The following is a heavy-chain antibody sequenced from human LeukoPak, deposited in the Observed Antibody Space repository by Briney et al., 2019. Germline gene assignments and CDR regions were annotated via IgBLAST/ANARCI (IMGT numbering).Heavy chain of an antibody. CDR2: INPSGSST. D-gene: IGHD2-8*01. CDR3: AGGTTNTKGAFDM. CDR1: GYTFTNYY. Sequence: GASVKVSCKASGYTFTNYYIHWVRQAPGQGLEWMGIINPSGSSTSYAQKFQGRVTMTRDTSTSTVYMELSSLRSEDTGVYYCAGGTTNTKGAFDMWGQGTMVTVSS. J-gene: IGHJ3*02. V-gene: IGHV1-46*01.